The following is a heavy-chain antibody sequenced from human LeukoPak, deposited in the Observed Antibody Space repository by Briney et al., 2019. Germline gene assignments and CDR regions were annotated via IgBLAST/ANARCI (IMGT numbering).Heavy chain of an antibody. Sequence: SETLSLTCTVSGGSISSYYWSWIRQPPGKGLEWIGYIYYSGSTNYNPSLKSRVTISVDTSKNQFSLKLSSVTAADTAVYYCARGLPAASFDPGGQGTLVTASS. CDR2: IYYSGST. D-gene: IGHD2-2*01. V-gene: IGHV4-59*01. CDR1: GGSISSYY. CDR3: ARGLPAASFDP. J-gene: IGHJ5*02.